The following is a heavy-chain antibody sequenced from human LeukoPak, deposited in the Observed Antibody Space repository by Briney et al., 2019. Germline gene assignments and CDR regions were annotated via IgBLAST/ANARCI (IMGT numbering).Heavy chain of an antibody. D-gene: IGHD3-3*02. CDR1: GGSISSYY. J-gene: IGHJ4*02. CDR3: ARDSIHSLDY. Sequence: SETLSLTCTVSGGSISSYYWSWIRQPPGKGLEWIGYIYYSGSTNYNPSLKSRVTISVDTSKNQFSLKLSSVTAADTAVYYCARDSIHSLDYWGQGTLVTVSS. V-gene: IGHV4-59*01. CDR2: IYYSGST.